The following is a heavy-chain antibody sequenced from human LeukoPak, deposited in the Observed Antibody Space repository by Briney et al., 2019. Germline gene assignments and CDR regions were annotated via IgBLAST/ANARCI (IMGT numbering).Heavy chain of an antibody. D-gene: IGHD3-22*01. CDR1: GFTFSGYA. CDR2: ISGSGGST. V-gene: IGHV3-23*01. CDR3: AKDDYYDSSGYDY. Sequence: GGSLRLSCAASGFTFSGYAMSWVRQAPGKGLEWVSAISGSGGSTYYADSVKGRFTISRDNSKNTLYLQMNSLRAEDTAVYYCAKDDYYDSSGYDYWGQGTLVTVSS. J-gene: IGHJ4*02.